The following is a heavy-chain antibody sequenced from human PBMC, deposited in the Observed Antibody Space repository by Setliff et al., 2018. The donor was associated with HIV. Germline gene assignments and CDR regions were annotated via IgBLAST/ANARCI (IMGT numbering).Heavy chain of an antibody. CDR1: GNSTTSSDYY. D-gene: IGHD5-12*01. CDR3: ARRSGGYDLFFDS. CDR2: IYYSGTT. V-gene: IGHV4-39*01. J-gene: IGHJ5*02. Sequence: SETLSLTCTVSGNSTTSSDYYWGWVRQPPGKGLEWIGSIYYSGTTYHNPSLKSRVTISVHTSKNLLSLSLVSVTATDTAIYYCARRSGGYDLFFDSWGQGMLVTGSS.